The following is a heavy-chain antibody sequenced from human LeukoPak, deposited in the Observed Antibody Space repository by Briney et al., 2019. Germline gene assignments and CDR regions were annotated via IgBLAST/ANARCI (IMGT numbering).Heavy chain of an antibody. J-gene: IGHJ4*02. CDR3: AAGGGNY. CDR1: GFTFDDSA. CDR2: ISWNSGSI. V-gene: IGHV3-9*01. Sequence: GRSLRLSCAASGFTFDDSAMYWVRQAPGKGLEWVSGISWNSGSIGYADSVKGRFTISRDNAKNSLYLQMNSLRAEDTALYYCAAGGGNYWGQGTLVTVSS. D-gene: IGHD1-26*01.